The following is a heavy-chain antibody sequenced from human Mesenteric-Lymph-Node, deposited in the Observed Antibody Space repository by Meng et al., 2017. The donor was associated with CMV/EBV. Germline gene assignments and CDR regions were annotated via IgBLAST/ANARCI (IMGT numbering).Heavy chain of an antibody. D-gene: IGHD4-11*01. CDR2: ISSSGSTI. Sequence: GESLKISCAASGFTFSDYYMSWIRQAPGKGLEWVSYISSSGSTIYYADSVKGRFTISRDNAKNSLYLQMHSLRAEDTAVYYCATTERTTVTTRASYGMDVWGQGTTVTVSS. V-gene: IGHV3-11*04. CDR3: ATTERTTVTTRASYGMDV. J-gene: IGHJ6*02. CDR1: GFTFSDYY.